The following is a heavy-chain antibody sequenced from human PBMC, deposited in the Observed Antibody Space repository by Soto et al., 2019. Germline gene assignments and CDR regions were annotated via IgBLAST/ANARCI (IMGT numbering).Heavy chain of an antibody. CDR3: ATYVLRLNAFDI. V-gene: IGHV3-23*01. J-gene: IGHJ3*02. CDR1: GFPFSSIV. Sequence: EVQLLESGGAWVQRGGSLRLSCAASGFPFSSIVLTGVPQAPGKGLEWVSAISGSGVSTYYADSVKGRLTISRDNSKNTLYLQMNSLTAEDTAVYYCATYVLRLNAFDIWGQGTMVTVSS. CDR2: ISGSGVST. D-gene: IGHD3-3*01.